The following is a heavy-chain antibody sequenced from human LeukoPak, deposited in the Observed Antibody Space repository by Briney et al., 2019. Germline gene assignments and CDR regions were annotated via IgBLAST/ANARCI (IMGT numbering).Heavy chain of an antibody. Sequence: ASVKVSCKASGYTFTGYYMHWVRQAPGQGLEWMGWINPNSGGTNYAQKFQGRVTMTRDTSISTAYMELSRLRSDDTDVYYCARYYYDSSGYYHHDAFDIWGQGTMVTVSS. J-gene: IGHJ3*02. CDR3: ARYYYDSSGYYHHDAFDI. CDR2: INPNSGGT. CDR1: GYTFTGYY. D-gene: IGHD3-22*01. V-gene: IGHV1-2*02.